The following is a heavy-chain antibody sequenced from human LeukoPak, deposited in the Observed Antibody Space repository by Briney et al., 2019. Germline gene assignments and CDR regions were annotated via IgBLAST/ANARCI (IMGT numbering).Heavy chain of an antibody. CDR3: ARDVAGHDY. J-gene: IGHJ4*02. CDR1: GFSFADSW. V-gene: IGHV3-21*01. Sequence: KPGGSLRLSCAASGFSFADSWMHWVRQAPGKGLEWVSSISSSSSYIYYADSVKGRFTISRDNAKNSLYLQMNSLRAEDTAVYYCARDVAGHDYWGQGTLVTVSS. D-gene: IGHD6-19*01. CDR2: ISSSSSYI.